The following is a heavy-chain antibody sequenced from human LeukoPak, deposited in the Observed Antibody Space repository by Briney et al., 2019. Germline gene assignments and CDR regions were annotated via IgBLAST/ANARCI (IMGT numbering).Heavy chain of an antibody. J-gene: IGHJ4*02. Sequence: GGSLKLSCAASGFTFSSYGMHWVRQAPGKGLEWVAFIRYDGSNKYYADSVKGRFTISRDNSKNTLYLQMNSLRAEDTAVYYCAKRTEYSSSSGDFDYWGQGTLVTVSS. CDR1: GFTFSSYG. CDR2: IRYDGSNK. V-gene: IGHV3-30*02. D-gene: IGHD6-6*01. CDR3: AKRTEYSSSSGDFDY.